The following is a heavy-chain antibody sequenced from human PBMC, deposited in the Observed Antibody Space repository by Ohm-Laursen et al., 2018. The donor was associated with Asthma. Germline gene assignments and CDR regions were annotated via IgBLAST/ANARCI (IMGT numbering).Heavy chain of an antibody. CDR1: GFTFNSYG. CDR2: ISYDGGNK. Sequence: SLRLSCTASGFTFNSYGMHWVRQAPGKGLECGAIISYDGGNKYYADSVKGRFTISRDNSKNTLYLQMSTLRAEDTAVYYCAKEYYCSGGGCYLRSNAFDIWGQGTMVTVSS. CDR3: AKEYYCSGGGCYLRSNAFDI. D-gene: IGHD2-15*01. V-gene: IGHV3-30*18. J-gene: IGHJ3*02.